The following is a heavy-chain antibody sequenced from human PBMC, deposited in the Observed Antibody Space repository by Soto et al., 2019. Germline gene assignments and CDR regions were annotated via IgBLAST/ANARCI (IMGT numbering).Heavy chain of an antibody. V-gene: IGHV2-26*01. CDR3: ARIRMRAYYYDSSGYYFDY. J-gene: IGHJ4*02. CDR2: IFSNDEK. D-gene: IGHD3-22*01. CDR1: GFSLSNARMG. Sequence: SGPTLVNPTETLTLTCTVSGFSLSNARMGVSWIRQPPGKALEWLAHIFSNDEKSYSTSLKSRLTISKDTSKSQVVLTMTNMDPVDTATYYCARIRMRAYYYDSSGYYFDYWGQGPLVTVSS.